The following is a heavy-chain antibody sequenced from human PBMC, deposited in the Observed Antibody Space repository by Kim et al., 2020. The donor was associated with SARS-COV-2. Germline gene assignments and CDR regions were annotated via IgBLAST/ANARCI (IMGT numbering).Heavy chain of an antibody. CDR3: ARVRRPESNYYYYVDV. J-gene: IGHJ6*03. Sequence: DAVKGRFTISRDNSKSSLYLHMNSLRAGDTAVYYCARVRRPESNYYYYVDVWGKGTTVTVSS. D-gene: IGHD4-17*01. V-gene: IGHV3-48*03.